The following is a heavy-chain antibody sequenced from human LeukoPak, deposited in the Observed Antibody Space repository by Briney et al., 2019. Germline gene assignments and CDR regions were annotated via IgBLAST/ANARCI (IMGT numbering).Heavy chain of an antibody. CDR2: IYYGGSA. CDR3: ARHDSSGPYNALDL. V-gene: IGHV4-39*01. CDR1: GGSISRSSYY. D-gene: IGHD3-22*01. J-gene: IGHJ3*01. Sequence: PSETLSLTCTVSGGSISRSSYYWGWIRQPPGKGLEWIGTIYYGGSAYYNPSLRSRVTISVDTSKNQFSLKLSSVTAADTAVYFCARHDSSGPYNALDLWGQGTVVTVSS.